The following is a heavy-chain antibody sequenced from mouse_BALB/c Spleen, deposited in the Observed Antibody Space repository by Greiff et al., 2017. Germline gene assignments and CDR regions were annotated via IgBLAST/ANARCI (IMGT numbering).Heavy chain of an antibody. V-gene: IGHV3-8*02. Sequence: EVKLVESGPSLVKPSQTLSLTCSVTGDSITSGYWNWIRKFPGNKLEYMGYISYSGSTYYNPSLKSRISITRDTSKNQYYLQLNSVTTEDTATYYCARYRRTEYYFDYWGQGTTLTVSS. J-gene: IGHJ2*01. CDR3: ARYRRTEYYFDY. CDR1: GDSITSGY. CDR2: ISYSGST.